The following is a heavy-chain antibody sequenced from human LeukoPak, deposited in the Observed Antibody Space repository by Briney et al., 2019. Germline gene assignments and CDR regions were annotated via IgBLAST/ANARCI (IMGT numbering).Heavy chain of an antibody. CDR2: FDPEDGET. V-gene: IGHV1-24*01. CDR1: GYTLTELS. D-gene: IGHD3-10*01. CDR3: ATSKGLWFRSDSYYYYGMDV. J-gene: IGHJ6*04. Sequence: ASVKVSCKVSGYTLTELSMHWVRQAPGKGLEWMGGFDPEDGETIYAQKFQGRVTMTEDTSTDTAYMELSSLRSEDTAVYYCATSKGLWFRSDSYYYYGMDVWGKGTTVTVSS.